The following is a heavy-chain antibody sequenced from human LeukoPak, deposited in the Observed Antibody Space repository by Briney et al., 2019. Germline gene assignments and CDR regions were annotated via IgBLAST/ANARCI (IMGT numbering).Heavy chain of an antibody. D-gene: IGHD4-17*01. CDR2: INTNTGNP. CDR3: ARDEDYGDYEEVAFDI. J-gene: IGHJ3*02. Sequence: ASVKVSCKASGYTFTSYAMNWVRQAPGQGLEWMGWINTNTGNPTYAQGFTGRFVFSLDTSVSTAYLQISSLKAEDTAVYYCARDEDYGDYEEVAFDIWGQGTMVTVSS. CDR1: GYTFTSYA. V-gene: IGHV7-4-1*02.